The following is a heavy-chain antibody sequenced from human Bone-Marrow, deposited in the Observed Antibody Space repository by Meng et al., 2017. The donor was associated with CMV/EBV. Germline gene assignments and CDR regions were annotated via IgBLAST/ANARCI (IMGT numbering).Heavy chain of an antibody. D-gene: IGHD2-2*02. J-gene: IGHJ5*02. CDR3: ARKRLGYCSSTSCYRRGWFDP. CDR2: INHSGST. V-gene: IGHV4-34*01. CDR1: GYY. Sequence: GYYWSWIRQPPGKGLEWSGEINHSGSTNYNPSLKSRVTISVDTSKNQFSLKLSSVTAADTAVYYCARKRLGYCSSTSCYRRGWFDPWGRGTLVTVSS.